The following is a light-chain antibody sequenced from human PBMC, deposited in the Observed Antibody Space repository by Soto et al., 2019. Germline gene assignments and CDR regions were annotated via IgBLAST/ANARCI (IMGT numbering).Light chain of an antibody. V-gene: IGKV3-11*01. CDR1: RFITCE. CDR3: QQRADWPIT. CDR2: DAS. J-gene: IGKJ5*01. Sequence: IVLTQSPATLSLSPGDRATLSCRASRFITCELACYQQKPGQAPRLLIYDASIRATGIPARFSGSGSGTDFPLTISSLEPDDFAVYCCQQRADWPITFGQGTRLE.